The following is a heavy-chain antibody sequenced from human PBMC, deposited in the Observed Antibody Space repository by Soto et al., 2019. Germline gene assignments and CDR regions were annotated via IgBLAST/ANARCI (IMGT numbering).Heavy chain of an antibody. V-gene: IGHV4-59*01. CDR3: ARGEDAFFYYGLDV. CDR2: IYDTGISGYTPST. Sequence: SETLSLTCPVSGCSITSSYRSWIRRPPGKGLEWVAYIYDTGISGYTPSTSYNPSLKSRVTMSVDTSKSQFSLKLTSVTAADTAVYYCARGEDAFFYYGLDVWGQGITVTVSS. CDR1: GCSITSSY. J-gene: IGHJ6*02.